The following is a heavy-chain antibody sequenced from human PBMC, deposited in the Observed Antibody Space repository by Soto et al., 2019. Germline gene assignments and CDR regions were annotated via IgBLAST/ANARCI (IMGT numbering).Heavy chain of an antibody. D-gene: IGHD2-15*01. CDR2: INPSGGST. V-gene: IGHV1-46*01. Sequence: ASVKVSCKASGYTFTSYYMHWVRQAPGQGLEWMGIINPSGGSTSYAQKFQGRVTMTRDTSTSTVYMELSSLRSEDTAVYYCARDPPVGYCSGGSCSYGMDVWGQGTTVTVS. J-gene: IGHJ6*02. CDR1: GYTFTSYY. CDR3: ARDPPVGYCSGGSCSYGMDV.